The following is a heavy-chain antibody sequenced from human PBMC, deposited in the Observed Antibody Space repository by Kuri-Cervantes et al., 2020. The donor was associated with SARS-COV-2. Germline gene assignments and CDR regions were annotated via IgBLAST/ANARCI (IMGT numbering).Heavy chain of an antibody. J-gene: IGHJ5*02. D-gene: IGHD6-19*01. V-gene: IGHV3-23*01. CDR3: AKDHGSGWLGDNNWFAP. CDR2: ISGSGGST. CDR1: GFTFSSYA. Sequence: LSLTCAASGFTFSSYAMSWVRQAPGKGLEWVSAISGSGGSTYYADSVKGRFTISRDNSKNTLYLQMNSLRAEDTAVYYCAKDHGSGWLGDNNWFAPWGQGTRVTVSS.